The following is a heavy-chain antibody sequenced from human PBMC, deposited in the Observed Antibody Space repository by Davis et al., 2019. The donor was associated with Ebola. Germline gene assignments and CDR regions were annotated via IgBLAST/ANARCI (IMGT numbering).Heavy chain of an antibody. D-gene: IGHD3-10*01. Sequence: GESLKISCAASGITFSSYSMNWVRQAPGKGLQWVANIKQDGSERSYVDSVKGRFTISRDNSKNSLYLHMNSLRAEDTAVYYCARVMVQGGGPLFDHWGQGALVTVSS. CDR2: IKQDGSER. V-gene: IGHV3-7*01. CDR1: GITFSSYS. J-gene: IGHJ4*02. CDR3: ARVMVQGGGPLFDH.